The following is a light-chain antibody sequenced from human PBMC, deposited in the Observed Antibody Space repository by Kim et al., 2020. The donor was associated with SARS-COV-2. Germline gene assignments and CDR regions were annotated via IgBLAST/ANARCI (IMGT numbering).Light chain of an antibody. V-gene: IGKV3D-15*01. Sequence: EIVLTQSPATLPVSVGERATLFCRASQSVGNNLAWYQQKPGQAPRLLIYGASTRATDIPARFSGSGSGTEFTLTISGLQSEDFAVYFCQQYKNWYTFGQGTRLEF. CDR3: QQYKNWYT. CDR2: GAS. J-gene: IGKJ2*01. CDR1: QSVGNN.